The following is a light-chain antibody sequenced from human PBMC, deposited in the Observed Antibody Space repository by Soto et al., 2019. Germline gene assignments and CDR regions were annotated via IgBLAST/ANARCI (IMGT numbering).Light chain of an antibody. CDR2: GAS. Sequence: EIVLTQSPGTLSLSPGERATLSCRASQSVTSNYLAWYQQKPGQAPRLLIFGASSRATGIPDKFSGSGSGTDFTLTISRLEPDDFAVYYCQRYGGPSWTFGQGTMVEIK. CDR1: QSVTSNY. V-gene: IGKV3-20*01. J-gene: IGKJ1*01. CDR3: QRYGGPSWT.